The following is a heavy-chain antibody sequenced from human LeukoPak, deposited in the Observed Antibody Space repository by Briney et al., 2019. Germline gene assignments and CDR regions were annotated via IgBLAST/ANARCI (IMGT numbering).Heavy chain of an antibody. V-gene: IGHV1-69*04. CDR2: IIPIFGIA. CDR3: ARGVGATGFDY. Sequence: SVKVSCRASGGTFSSYAISWVRQAPGQGLEWMGRIIPIFGIANYAQKFQGRVTITADKSTSTAYMELSSLRSEDTAVYYCARGVGATGFDYWGQGTLVTVSS. CDR1: GGTFSSYA. D-gene: IGHD1-26*01. J-gene: IGHJ4*02.